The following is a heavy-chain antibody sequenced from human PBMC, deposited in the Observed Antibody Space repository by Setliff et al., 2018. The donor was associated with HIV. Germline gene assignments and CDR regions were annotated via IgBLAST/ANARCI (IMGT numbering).Heavy chain of an antibody. D-gene: IGHD1-26*01. Sequence: GGSLRLSCAASGFTFSTYSMNWVRQAPGKGLEWVSTIANGINTYYADSVRGRFTISRDNSKNTLYLQMNSLRAEDTAKYYCALRQRGGLVGAGNAFDIWGQGTMVTVS. CDR1: GFTFSTYS. V-gene: IGHV3-23*01. CDR2: IANGINT. J-gene: IGHJ3*02. CDR3: ALRQRGGLVGAGNAFDI.